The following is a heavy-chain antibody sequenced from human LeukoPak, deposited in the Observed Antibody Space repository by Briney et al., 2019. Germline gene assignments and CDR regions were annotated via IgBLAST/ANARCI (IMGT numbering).Heavy chain of an antibody. D-gene: IGHD6-13*01. CDR3: ARAPMGAAALY. CDR2: MNPVSGNA. CDR1: GYTFTNFD. Sequence: EASVKVSCKASGYTFTNFDINWVRQAPGQGLEWMGWMNPVSGNAGSAQKFQGRVTLTRDTSISTAYMELSSLRSDDTAFYYCARAPMGAAALYWGQGTLVTVSS. J-gene: IGHJ4*02. V-gene: IGHV1-8*01.